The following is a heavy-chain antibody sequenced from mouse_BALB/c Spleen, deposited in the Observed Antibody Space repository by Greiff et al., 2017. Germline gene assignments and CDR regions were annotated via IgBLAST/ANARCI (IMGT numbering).Heavy chain of an antibody. V-gene: IGHV2-2*02. J-gene: IGHJ4*01. CDR3: ARNGNYEYAMDY. Sequence: VKLVESGPGLVQPSQSLSITCTVSGFSLTSYGVHWVRQSPGKGLEWLGVIWSGGSTDYNAAFISRLSISKDNSKSQVFFKMNSLQANDTAIYYCARNGNYEYAMDYWGQGTSVTVSS. CDR2: IWSGGST. D-gene: IGHD2-1*01. CDR1: GFSLTSYG.